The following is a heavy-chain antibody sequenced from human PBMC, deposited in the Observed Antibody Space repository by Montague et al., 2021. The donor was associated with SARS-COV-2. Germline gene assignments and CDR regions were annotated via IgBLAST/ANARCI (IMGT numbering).Heavy chain of an antibody. Sequence: NDYAVSVKSRITINPDTSKNQISLQLNSVTPEDTAVYYCARTSSSMDYWGQGTLVTVSS. CDR2: N. CDR3: ARTSSSMDY. V-gene: IGHV6-1*01. J-gene: IGHJ4*02.